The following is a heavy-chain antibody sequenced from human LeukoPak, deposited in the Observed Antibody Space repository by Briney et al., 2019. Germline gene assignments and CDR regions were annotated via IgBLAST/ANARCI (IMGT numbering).Heavy chain of an antibody. CDR3: AKVMSPIWFGELSRYFDY. Sequence: PGGSLRLSCAASGFTFSSYAMSWVRQAPGKGLEWVSAISGSGGSTYYADSVKGRFTISRDNSKNTLYLQMNSLRAEDTAVYYCAKVMSPIWFGELSRYFDYWGQGTLVTVSS. D-gene: IGHD3-10*01. J-gene: IGHJ4*02. V-gene: IGHV3-23*01. CDR2: ISGSGGST. CDR1: GFTFSSYA.